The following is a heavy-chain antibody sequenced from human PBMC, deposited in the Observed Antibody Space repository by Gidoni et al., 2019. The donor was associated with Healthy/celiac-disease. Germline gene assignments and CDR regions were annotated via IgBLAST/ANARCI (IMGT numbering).Heavy chain of an antibody. D-gene: IGHD3-3*01. CDR2: INHSGST. V-gene: IGHV4-34*01. CDR3: ARRTSEIFGVVIGAFDI. Sequence: QVQLQQWGAGLLKPSETLSLTCDVYGGSFSGYYWSWIRQPPGKGLEWIGEINHSGSTNYNPSLKSRVTISVDTSKNQFSLKLSSVTAADTAVYYCARRTSEIFGVVIGAFDIWGQGTMVTVSS. CDR1: GGSFSGYY. J-gene: IGHJ3*02.